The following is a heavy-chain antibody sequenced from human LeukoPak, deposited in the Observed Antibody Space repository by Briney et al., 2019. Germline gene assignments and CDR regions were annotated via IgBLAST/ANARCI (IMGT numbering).Heavy chain of an antibody. CDR1: AFTFSSYG. J-gene: IGHJ4*02. D-gene: IGHD1-26*01. CDR2: IRYDGSNK. Sequence: GGSLRLSCAASAFTFSSYGMHWVRQAPGKGLEWVAFIRYDGSNKYYADSVKGRFTISRDNSKNTVYLQMNSLRAEDTAVFYCAKGQVGATNVFDYWGQGTLVTVSS. V-gene: IGHV3-30*02. CDR3: AKGQVGATNVFDY.